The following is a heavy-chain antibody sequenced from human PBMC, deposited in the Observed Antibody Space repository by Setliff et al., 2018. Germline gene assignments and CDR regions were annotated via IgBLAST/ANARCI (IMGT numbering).Heavy chain of an antibody. CDR1: GGTFSSYA. D-gene: IGHD1-1*01. CDR3: ARDRLERLDAFDI. V-gene: IGHV1-69*10. CDR2: IIPILGIA. Sequence: ASVKVSCKASGGTFSSYAISWVRQAPGQGLEWMGGIIPILGIANYAQKFQGRVTITTDESTSTAYMELSSLRSEDTAVYYCARDRLERLDAFDIWGQGTMVTVSS. J-gene: IGHJ3*02.